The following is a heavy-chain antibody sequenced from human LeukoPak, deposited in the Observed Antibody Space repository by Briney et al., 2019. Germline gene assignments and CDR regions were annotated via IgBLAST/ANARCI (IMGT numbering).Heavy chain of an antibody. V-gene: IGHV3-74*01. Sequence: GGSLRLSCAASGFTFSSYWMHWVRQAPGKGLVWVSRINSDGSSTSYADSVKGRLTNSRDNAKNTLYLQMNSLRGGDTAVYYCARGEYSGSYCFDHWGQGTPVTVSS. CDR2: INSDGSST. CDR3: ARGEYSGSYCFDH. D-gene: IGHD1-26*01. CDR1: GFTFSSYW. J-gene: IGHJ4*02.